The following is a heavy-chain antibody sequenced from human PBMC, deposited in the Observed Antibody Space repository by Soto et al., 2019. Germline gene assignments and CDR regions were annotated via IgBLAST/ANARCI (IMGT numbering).Heavy chain of an antibody. CDR2: TKFDGSVK. D-gene: IGHD2-2*01. Sequence: PGGSLRLSCVASGFSFSDYWMSWVRQAPGKGPEWVANTKFDGSVKQYVDSVRGRFSISRDNFRNSLFLQMNSLRAGDTAIYYCVKDGGYCSSATCYSPRNHYFDSWGQGTLVTVSS. CDR3: VKDGGYCSSATCYSPRNHYFDS. V-gene: IGHV3-7*03. J-gene: IGHJ4*02. CDR1: GFSFSDYW.